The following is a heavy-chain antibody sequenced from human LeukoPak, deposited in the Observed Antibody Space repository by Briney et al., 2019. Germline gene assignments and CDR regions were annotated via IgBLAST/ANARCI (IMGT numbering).Heavy chain of an antibody. CDR2: ISSSSSYT. CDR1: GFTFSSYS. Sequence: GGSLRLSCAASGFTFSSYSMNWVRQAPGKGLEWVSSISSSSSYTYYADSVKGRFTISRDNAKNSLYLQMNSLRAEDTAVYYCARDSSAVLDYWGQGTLVTVSS. J-gene: IGHJ4*02. CDR3: ARDSSAVLDY. D-gene: IGHD6-25*01. V-gene: IGHV3-21*01.